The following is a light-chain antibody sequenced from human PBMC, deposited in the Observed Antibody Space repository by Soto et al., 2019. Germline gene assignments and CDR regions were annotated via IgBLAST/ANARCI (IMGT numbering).Light chain of an antibody. CDR3: QQSYSAPLT. Sequence: EIVWTQSPCTLSLSPGERATLSCRASQSVSSNLAWYQQKPGQAPRLLIYGASTRATGIPARFSGSGSGTDFTLTISSLQREDFATYHCQQSYSAPLTFGQGTKVDIK. J-gene: IGKJ1*01. CDR2: GAS. V-gene: IGKV3-15*01. CDR1: QSVSSN.